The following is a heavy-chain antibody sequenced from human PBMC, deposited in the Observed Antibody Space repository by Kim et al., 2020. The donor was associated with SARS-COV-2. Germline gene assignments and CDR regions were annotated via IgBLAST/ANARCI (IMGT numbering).Heavy chain of an antibody. CDR3: GRGGPYYDNSGYKYFFDY. CDR1: GYTFTKYG. V-gene: IGHV1-18*01. D-gene: IGHD3-22*01. J-gene: IGHJ4*02. Sequence: ASVKVSCKASGYTFTKYGITWMRQAPGQGLEWMGWISPYNDNTNYAQNLQGRVTMTTDTSTGTAYMELRSLRSDDTAVYYCGRGGPYYDNSGYKYFFDYWGQGTLVTVSS. CDR2: ISPYNDNT.